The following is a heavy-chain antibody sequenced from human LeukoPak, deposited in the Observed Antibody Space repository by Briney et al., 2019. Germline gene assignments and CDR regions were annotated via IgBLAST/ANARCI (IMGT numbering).Heavy chain of an antibody. D-gene: IGHD3-3*01. V-gene: IGHV4-59*12. CDR1: GGSISSYY. CDR3: ARCPPGGYDFWSGYYNHDAFDI. Sequence: PSETLSLTCTVSGGSISSYYWSWIRQPPGKGLEWIGYIYYSGSTNYNPSLKSRVTISVDKSKNQFSLKLSSVTAADTAVYYCARCPPGGYDFWSGYYNHDAFDIWGQGTMVTVSS. CDR2: IYYSGST. J-gene: IGHJ3*02.